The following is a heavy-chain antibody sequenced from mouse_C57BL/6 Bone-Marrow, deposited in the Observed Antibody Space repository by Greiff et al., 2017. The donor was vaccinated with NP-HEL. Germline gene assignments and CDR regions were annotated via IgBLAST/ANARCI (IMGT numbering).Heavy chain of an antibody. Sequence: QVQLQQPGAELVMPGASVKLSCKASGYTFTSYWMHWVKQRPGQGLEWIGEIDPSDSYTNYNQKFKGKSTLTVDKPSSTAYMQLSSLTSEDSAVYCCEGDYGRDGGDCFDYWGQGTTVTVSS. V-gene: IGHV1-69*01. J-gene: IGHJ2*01. CDR1: GYTFTSYW. CDR2: IDPSDSYT. CDR3: EGDYGRDGGDCFDY. D-gene: IGHD2-1*01.